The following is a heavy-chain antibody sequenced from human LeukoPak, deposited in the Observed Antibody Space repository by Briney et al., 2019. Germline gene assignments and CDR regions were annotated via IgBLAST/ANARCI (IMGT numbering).Heavy chain of an antibody. D-gene: IGHD6-19*01. Sequence: ASVKVSCKASVYTFTIYGISWVRQAPGQGLEWMGWISAYNGNTNYAQKLQGRVTMTTDTSTSTAYMELRSLRSDDTAVYYCARDPGRIAVAGRAFDYWGQGTLVTVSS. CDR1: VYTFTIYG. V-gene: IGHV1-18*01. CDR3: ARDPGRIAVAGRAFDY. CDR2: ISAYNGNT. J-gene: IGHJ4*02.